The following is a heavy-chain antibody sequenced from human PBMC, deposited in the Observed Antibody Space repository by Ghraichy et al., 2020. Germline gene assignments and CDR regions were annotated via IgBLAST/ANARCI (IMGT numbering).Heavy chain of an antibody. CDR3: AREEGSYYYDMFRGVYGMDV. CDR1: GFTFSSYW. CDR2: IKQDGSEK. J-gene: IGHJ6*02. D-gene: IGHD3-22*01. Sequence: GGSLRLSCAASGFTFSSYWMSWVRQAPGKGLEWVANIKQDGSEKYYVDSVKGRFTISRDNAKNSLYLQMNSLRAEDTAVYYCAREEGSYYYDMFRGVYGMDVWGQGTTVTVSS. V-gene: IGHV3-7*03.